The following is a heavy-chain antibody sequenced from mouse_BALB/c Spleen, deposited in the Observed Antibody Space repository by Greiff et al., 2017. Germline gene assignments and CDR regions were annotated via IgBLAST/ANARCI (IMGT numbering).Heavy chain of an antibody. D-gene: IGHD2-1*01. V-gene: IGHV2-2*02. J-gene: IGHJ2*01. CDR3: AKAYGNYGSYYFDY. CDR1: GFSLTSYG. Sequence: LVESGPGLVQPSQSLSITCTVSGFSLTSYGVHWVRQSPGKGLEWLGVIWSGGSTDYNAAFISRLSISKDNSKSQVFFKMNSLQANDTAIYYCAKAYGNYGSYYFDYWGQGTTLTVSS. CDR2: IWSGGST.